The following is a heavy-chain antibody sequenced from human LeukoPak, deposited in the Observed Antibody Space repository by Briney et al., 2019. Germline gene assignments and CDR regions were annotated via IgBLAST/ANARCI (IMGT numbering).Heavy chain of an antibody. J-gene: IGHJ4*02. V-gene: IGHV3-30*18. CDR3: AKAEGYDILTGLVY. D-gene: IGHD3-9*01. CDR1: GFTFSNYG. Sequence: GGSLRLSCAASGFTFSNYGMHWVRQAPGKGLEWVAVISYDGSNKYYADSVKGRFTISRDNSKNTLYLQMNSLRTEDTAVYYCAKAEGYDILTGLVYWGQGTLVTVSS. CDR2: ISYDGSNK.